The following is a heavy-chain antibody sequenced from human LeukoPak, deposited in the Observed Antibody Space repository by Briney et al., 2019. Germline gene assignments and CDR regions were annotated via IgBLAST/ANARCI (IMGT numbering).Heavy chain of an antibody. D-gene: IGHD6-19*01. CDR1: GYTFTSYY. CDR2: INPSGGSA. CDR3: EPRESQQWLVLYYYMDV. J-gene: IGHJ6*03. Sequence: ASVKVSCKASGYTFTSYYIQWVRQAPGQGLEWVGIINPSGGSASYAQKFQGRVTMTRDTSTSTAYMELSSLRSEDTAMYYCEPRESQQWLVLYYYMDVWGKGTTVTVSS. V-gene: IGHV1-46*01.